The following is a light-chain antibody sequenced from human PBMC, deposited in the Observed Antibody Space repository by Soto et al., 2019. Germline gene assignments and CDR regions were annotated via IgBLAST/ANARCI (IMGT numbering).Light chain of an antibody. J-gene: IGLJ1*01. Sequence: QSALIQPASVSGSPGQSITISCTGTSSDVGGYNYVSWYQQHPGKAPKLMIYEVSNRPSGVSNRFSGSKSGNTASLTISGLQAEDEADYYCSSYTSSSTHYVFGTGTKVTVL. V-gene: IGLV2-14*01. CDR2: EVS. CDR3: SSYTSSSTHYV. CDR1: SSDVGGYNY.